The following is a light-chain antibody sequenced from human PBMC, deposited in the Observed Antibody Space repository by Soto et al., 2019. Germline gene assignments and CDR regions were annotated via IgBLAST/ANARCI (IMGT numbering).Light chain of an antibody. CDR2: DVS. J-gene: IGLJ1*01. CDR1: SSDVGGYNY. V-gene: IGLV2-14*01. CDR3: SSYTRSSTPYG. Sequence: QSALTQPASVSGSPGQSITISCTGTSSDVGGYNYVSWYQQHPGKAPKLMVYDVSNRPSGVSDRFSGSKSGNTASLSISGLQAEDESDYYCSSYTRSSTPYGFGTGTKLTVL.